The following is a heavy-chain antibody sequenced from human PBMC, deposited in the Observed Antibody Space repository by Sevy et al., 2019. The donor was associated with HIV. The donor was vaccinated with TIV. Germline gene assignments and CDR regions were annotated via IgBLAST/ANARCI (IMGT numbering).Heavy chain of an antibody. Sequence: ASVKVSCKVSGHTLTEISMHWVRQTPGRGLEWMGRFDPEDGETIYAQKFQGRITMTEDTSTDTAYLELSSLRSDDTAVYYCARVPTYYYGSATYFDSWGQGSLVTVSS. CDR2: FDPEDGET. J-gene: IGHJ4*02. CDR1: GHTLTEIS. V-gene: IGHV1-24*01. CDR3: ARVPTYYYGSATYFDS. D-gene: IGHD3-10*01.